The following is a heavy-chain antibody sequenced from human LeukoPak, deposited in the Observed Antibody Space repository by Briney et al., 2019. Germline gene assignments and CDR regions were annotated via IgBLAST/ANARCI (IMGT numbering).Heavy chain of an antibody. CDR3: ASETIVVVPAAMHPPCYYYGMDV. V-gene: IGHV1-18*01. J-gene: IGHJ6*02. Sequence: GASVKVSCKASGYTVTSYGSSWVRQAPGQGLEWMVWSSACNGNTNYAQKLQGSVTITTATSTSTAYMELRSMSSDDPAVYSCASETIVVVPAAMHPPCYYYGMDVWGQGTTVTVSS. CDR2: SSACNGNT. CDR1: GYTVTSYG. D-gene: IGHD2-2*01.